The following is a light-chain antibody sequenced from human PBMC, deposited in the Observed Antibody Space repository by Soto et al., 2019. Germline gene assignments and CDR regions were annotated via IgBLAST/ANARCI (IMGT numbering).Light chain of an antibody. CDR2: GAS. Sequence: EIVLTQSPGTLSLSPGERATLSCRASQSVSSSYLAWYQQKPGQAPRLLIYGASSRATGITDRFSGSGSGTDFTLTISRLEPEDFAVYYCQQYGSSPLTFGGGTKVELK. V-gene: IGKV3-20*01. CDR1: QSVSSSY. CDR3: QQYGSSPLT. J-gene: IGKJ4*01.